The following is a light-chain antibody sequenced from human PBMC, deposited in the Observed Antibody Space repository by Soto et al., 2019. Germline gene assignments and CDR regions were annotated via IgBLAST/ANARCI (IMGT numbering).Light chain of an antibody. Sequence: QSMLTQPPSASGSPGQSVTISCTGTSSDVGDYNYVSWYQQHPGKAPKLMIYEVSKRPSGVPHRFSGSKSGNTASLTVSGLQAEDEADYYCSSYAGTNNFVVFGTGTKVTVL. CDR2: EVS. J-gene: IGLJ1*01. V-gene: IGLV2-8*01. CDR3: SSYAGTNNFVV. CDR1: SSDVGDYNY.